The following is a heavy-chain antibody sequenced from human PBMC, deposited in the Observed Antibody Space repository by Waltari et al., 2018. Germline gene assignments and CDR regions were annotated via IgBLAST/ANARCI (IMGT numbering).Heavy chain of an antibody. J-gene: IGHJ4*02. Sequence: QVLLQESGPGLVRPSQTLSLTCTVSDVSINSDSYYWSWIRPPAGKGLEWIGRIYSGGDARYSPSLERRVTISVDRSKNQFSLKIFSVTAADAAVYYCARGDERLARYHFDDWGQGTQVIVSS. V-gene: IGHV4-61*02. CDR2: IYSGGDA. CDR1: DVSINSDSYY. CDR3: ARGDERLARYHFDD. D-gene: IGHD3-16*01.